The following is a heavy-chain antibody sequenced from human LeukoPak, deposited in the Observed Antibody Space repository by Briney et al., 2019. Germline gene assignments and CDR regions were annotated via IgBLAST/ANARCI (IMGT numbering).Heavy chain of an antibody. CDR3: ARGLQLPGAFDI. J-gene: IGHJ3*02. CDR1: TFDFSTYA. V-gene: IGHV3-23*01. CDR2: ITGSGAGT. D-gene: IGHD4-11*01. Sequence: GGSLRLSCAASTFDFSTYAMTWVRQAPGKGLEWVSSITGSGAGTSYADSVKGRFTISRDNSKNSLYLQMNTLRAEDTAVYYCARGLQLPGAFDIWGQGTMVTVSS.